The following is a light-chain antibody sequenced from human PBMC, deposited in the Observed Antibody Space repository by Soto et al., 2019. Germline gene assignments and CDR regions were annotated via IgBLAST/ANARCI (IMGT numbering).Light chain of an antibody. J-gene: IGKJ4*01. Sequence: DIEMTQSPSSLSASVGDRVTITCRANQSISNYLNWYQQKPGRAPNLLIFAASNLETGVPSRFSGSGSGTDFVLTISSLQPEDFATYFCQQSHTTPRLSFGGGTKVDIK. CDR3: QQSHTTPRLS. V-gene: IGKV1-39*01. CDR2: AAS. CDR1: QSISNY.